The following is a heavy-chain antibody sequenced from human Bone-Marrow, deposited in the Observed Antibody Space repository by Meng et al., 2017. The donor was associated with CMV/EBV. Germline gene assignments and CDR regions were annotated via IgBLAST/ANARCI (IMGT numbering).Heavy chain of an antibody. Sequence: SGPTLVKPTETLTLTCTVPGFSLSTARMGVSWIRQPPVKALEWLAHIFSNDEKSYSTSLKSRLTITKDTPKNQVVLTMTNMDPVDTATYYCAHSPGYCSSTSCYTEYYYYYGMDVWGQGTTVTVSS. CDR3: AHSPGYCSSTSCYTEYYYYYGMDV. V-gene: IGHV2-26*01. CDR1: GFSLSTARMG. D-gene: IGHD2-2*02. CDR2: IFSNDEK. J-gene: IGHJ6*02.